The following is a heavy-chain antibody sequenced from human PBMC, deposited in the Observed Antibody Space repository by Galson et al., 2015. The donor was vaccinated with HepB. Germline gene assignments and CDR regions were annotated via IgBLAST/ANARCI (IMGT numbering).Heavy chain of an antibody. Sequence: SVKVSCKASGYTFTGYYVHWVRQAPGQGLEWMGWIAPNTGGTKYAQKFQGRVTMTRDTSISTAYMELSRLTSDDSAVYYCARGLSSGWSEPFDCWGQGTLVTVSS. CDR3: ARGLSSGWSEPFDC. CDR1: GYTFTGYY. J-gene: IGHJ4*02. D-gene: IGHD6-19*01. V-gene: IGHV1-2*02. CDR2: IAPNTGGT.